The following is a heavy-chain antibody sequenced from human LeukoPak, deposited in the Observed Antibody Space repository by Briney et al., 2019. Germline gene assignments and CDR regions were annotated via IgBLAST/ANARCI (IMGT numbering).Heavy chain of an antibody. CDR1: GFTFSSYG. CDR2: ISYGGSNK. D-gene: IGHD2-2*01. V-gene: IGHV3-30*18. CDR3: AKLPEDIVVVPAAGFDY. Sequence: GGSLRLSCAASGFTFSSYGMHWVRQAPGKGLEWVAVISYGGSNKYYADSVKGRFTISRDNSKNTLYLQMNSLGAEDTAVYYCAKLPEDIVVVPAAGFDYWGQGTLVTVSS. J-gene: IGHJ4*02.